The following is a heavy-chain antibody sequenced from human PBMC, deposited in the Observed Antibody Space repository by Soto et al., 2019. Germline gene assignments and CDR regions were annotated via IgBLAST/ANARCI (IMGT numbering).Heavy chain of an antibody. V-gene: IGHV4-59*01. CDR1: GGSISSYY. D-gene: IGHD2-15*01. J-gene: IGHJ4*02. Sequence: SETLSLTCTVSGGSISSYYWSWIRQPPGKGLEWIGYIYYSGSTNSNPSLKSRVTISVDTSKNQFSLKLSSVTAADTAVYYCARADLLAGYHSVYFDYWGQETLVTVSS. CDR2: IYYSGST. CDR3: ARADLLAGYHSVYFDY.